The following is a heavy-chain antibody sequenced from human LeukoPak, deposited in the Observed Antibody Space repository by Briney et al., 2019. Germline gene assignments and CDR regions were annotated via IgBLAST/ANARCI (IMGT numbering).Heavy chain of an antibody. J-gene: IGHJ4*02. CDR3: APDHGGY. CDR1: GFTFSTYG. CDR2: IWYDGSNT. Sequence: PGTSLRLSCAASGFTFSTYGTHWVRQAPGKGLEWVAIIWYDGSNTYYADSVKGRFTISRDNSKNTLFLQMNSVRAEDTAVYYCAPDHGGYWGQGTLVTVSS. V-gene: IGHV3-33*01. D-gene: IGHD3-16*01.